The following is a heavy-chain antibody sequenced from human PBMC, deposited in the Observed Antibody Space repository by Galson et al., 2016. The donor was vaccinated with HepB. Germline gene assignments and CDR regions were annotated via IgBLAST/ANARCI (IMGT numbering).Heavy chain of an antibody. CDR3: ARHVILEPSWQRDYYYYGMDV. J-gene: IGHJ6*02. CDR1: GDSISSYY. V-gene: IGHV4-59*08. CDR2: IYYRGST. Sequence: ETLSLTCTVSGDSISSYYWSWIRQPPGKGLEWIGYIYYRGSTGYNPSLKSRVTISVDTSKKQFSLNLSSVTAADTAVYYCARHVILEPSWQRDYYYYGMDVWGQGTTVTVSS. D-gene: IGHD3-3*01.